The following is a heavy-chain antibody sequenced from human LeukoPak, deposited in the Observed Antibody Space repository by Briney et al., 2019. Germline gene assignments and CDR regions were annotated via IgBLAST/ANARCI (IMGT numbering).Heavy chain of an antibody. CDR3: ARDSSSWPN. J-gene: IGHJ4*02. Sequence: SVKVSCKASGGTFSSYAISWVRQAPGQGLEWMGRIIPILGIADYAQKFQGRVTITADKSTSTAYMELSSLRSEDTAVYYCARDSSSWPNWGQGTLVTVSS. D-gene: IGHD6-13*01. V-gene: IGHV1-69*04. CDR1: GGTFSSYA. CDR2: IIPILGIA.